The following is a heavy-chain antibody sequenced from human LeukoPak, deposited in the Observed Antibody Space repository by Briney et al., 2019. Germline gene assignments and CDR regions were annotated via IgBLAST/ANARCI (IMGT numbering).Heavy chain of an antibody. D-gene: IGHD3-10*01. V-gene: IGHV4-59*08. CDR1: GGSISSYY. Sequence: SETLSLTCTVSGGSISSYYWSWIRQPPGKGLEWIGYIYYSGSTNYNPSLKSRVTVSVDTSKNQFSLKLSSVTAADTAVYYCARLRFTDYYYYGMDVWGQGTTVTVSS. J-gene: IGHJ6*02. CDR3: ARLRFTDYYYYGMDV. CDR2: IYYSGST.